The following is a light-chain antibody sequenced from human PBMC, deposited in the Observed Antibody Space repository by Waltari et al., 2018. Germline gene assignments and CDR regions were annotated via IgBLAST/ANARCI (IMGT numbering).Light chain of an antibody. Sequence: QTVVTQEPSLSVSPGGTVTLTCALSSGSLSTTSYATWYQHTPGQAPRTLVYKANARSARVPDRFSGSILVTNVALTITGTQSENESDYYCALYMGGGIWVFGGGTWLTVL. J-gene: IGLJ3*02. CDR1: SGSLSTTSY. V-gene: IGLV8-61*01. CDR2: KAN. CDR3: ALYMGGGIWV.